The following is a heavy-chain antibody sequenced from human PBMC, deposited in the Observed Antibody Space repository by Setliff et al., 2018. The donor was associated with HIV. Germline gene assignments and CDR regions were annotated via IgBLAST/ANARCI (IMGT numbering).Heavy chain of an antibody. CDR1: GFIFSDSW. Sequence: PGGSLRLSCGASGFIFSDSWMDWVRQAPGKGLEWVATIKKDGREKYYVDSVKGRFTISRDNARTSLYLEMSSLRVEDTAVYFCASMWKVGAWGRGTLVTV. D-gene: IGHD1-26*01. CDR3: ASMWKVGA. J-gene: IGHJ5*02. CDR2: IKKDGREK. V-gene: IGHV3-7*03.